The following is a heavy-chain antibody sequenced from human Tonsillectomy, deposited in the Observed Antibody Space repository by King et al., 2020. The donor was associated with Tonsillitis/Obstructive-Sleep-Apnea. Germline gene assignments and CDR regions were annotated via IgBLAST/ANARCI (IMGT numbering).Heavy chain of an antibody. Sequence: HVQLVQSGSELKKPGASVKVSCKASGYTFTNYAMNWVRQAPGQGLEWMGWINTNTGNPTYAQGFTGRFVFSLDTSVSTAYLQISSLKAEDTAVYYCAREGAGDYLSYYYMDVWGKGTTVTVSS. CDR2: INTNTGNP. J-gene: IGHJ6*03. V-gene: IGHV7-4-1*02. D-gene: IGHD4-17*01. CDR1: GYTFTNYA. CDR3: AREGAGDYLSYYYMDV.